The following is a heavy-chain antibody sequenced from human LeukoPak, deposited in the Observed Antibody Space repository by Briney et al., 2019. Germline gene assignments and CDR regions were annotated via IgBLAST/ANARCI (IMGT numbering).Heavy chain of an antibody. CDR1: GFTFSDYY. D-gene: IGHD1-7*01. CDR3: VRENWNYVRGPRPMAAYDY. V-gene: IGHV3-11*04. J-gene: IGHJ4*02. CDR2: ISSSGSTI. Sequence: PGGSLRLSCAASGFTFSDYYMSWIRQAPGKGLEWVSYISSSGSTIYYADSVKGRFTISRDNAKNSLYLQMNSLRAEDTALYYCVRENWNYVRGPRPMAAYDYWGQGTLVTVSS.